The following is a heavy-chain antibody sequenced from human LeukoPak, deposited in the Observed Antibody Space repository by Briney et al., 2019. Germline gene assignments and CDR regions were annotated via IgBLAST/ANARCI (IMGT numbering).Heavy chain of an antibody. CDR2: INQDGGTT. CDR1: GFTFNSYA. V-gene: IGHV3-7*01. Sequence: GGSLRLSCVASGFTFNSYALSWVRQAPGRGPEWVANINQDGGTTYYVASVKGRFTISRDNARNSLSLQMSSLRAEDTAVYYCTKDRQGPNQYHMDVWGKGTTVTVSS. CDR3: TKDRQGPNQYHMDV. J-gene: IGHJ6*03.